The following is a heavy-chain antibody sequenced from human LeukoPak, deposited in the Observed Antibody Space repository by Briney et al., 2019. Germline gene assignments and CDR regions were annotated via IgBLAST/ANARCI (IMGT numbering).Heavy chain of an antibody. Sequence: GGSLRLSCAASGFTFDDYGMSWVRQAPGKGLEWVSGINWNGGSTGYADSVKGRFTISRDNAKNSLYLQMNSLRAEDTALYHCARTLGYCSGGSCFNDAFDIWGQGTMVTVSS. CDR2: INWNGGST. CDR1: GFTFDDYG. V-gene: IGHV3-20*01. D-gene: IGHD2-15*01. J-gene: IGHJ3*02. CDR3: ARTLGYCSGGSCFNDAFDI.